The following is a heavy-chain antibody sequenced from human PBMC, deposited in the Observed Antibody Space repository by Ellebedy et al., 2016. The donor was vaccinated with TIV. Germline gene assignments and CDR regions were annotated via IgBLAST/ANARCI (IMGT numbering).Heavy chain of an antibody. CDR2: INPDGNMK. Sequence: GESLKISCVGSGFTFGAHFINWVRQAPGKGLEWVANINPDGNMKTYVDSVKGRFSISRDNTQNSVNLQMDGLTPDDPAVYYCARAGGPGRLDIWGQGTMVTVSS. CDR1: GFTFGAHF. J-gene: IGHJ3*02. D-gene: IGHD3-16*01. V-gene: IGHV3-7*03. CDR3: ARAGGPGRLDI.